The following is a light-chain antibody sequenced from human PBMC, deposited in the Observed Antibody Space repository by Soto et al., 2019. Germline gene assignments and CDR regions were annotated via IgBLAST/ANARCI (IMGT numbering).Light chain of an antibody. CDR2: GAS. CDR3: QHFGSSLWT. V-gene: IGKV3-20*01. CDR1: QSVSSTY. Sequence: EIVLTQSPGTLSLSPGERATLSCRASQSVSSTYLTWYQQRPGQAPRLLIYGASSRATGVPERFSGSGSGTDFTLTINSLEPEDFAVYYCQHFGSSLWTFGQGTKVEIK. J-gene: IGKJ1*01.